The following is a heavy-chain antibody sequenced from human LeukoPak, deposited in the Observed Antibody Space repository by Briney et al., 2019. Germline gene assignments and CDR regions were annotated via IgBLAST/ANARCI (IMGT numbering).Heavy chain of an antibody. CDR2: IIPIFGTA. Sequence: ASVTVSCKASGGTFSSYAISWVRQAPGQGLEWMGGIIPIFGTANYAQKFQGRVTITADESTSTAYMELSSLRSEDTAVYYCARRQMGTDYYYYGMDVWGQGTTVTVSS. CDR3: ARRQMGTDYYYYGMDV. V-gene: IGHV1-69*13. CDR1: GGTFSSYA. D-gene: IGHD2-8*02. J-gene: IGHJ6*02.